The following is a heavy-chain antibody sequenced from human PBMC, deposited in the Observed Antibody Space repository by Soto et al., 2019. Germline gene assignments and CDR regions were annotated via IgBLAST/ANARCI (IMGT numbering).Heavy chain of an antibody. J-gene: IGHJ6*03. CDR1: CGLHRRSNW. Sequence: VGPPGAGPGPVEPSGDLFLTCPGSCGLHRRSNWWSLVRQAPGKGLGRIGVILHRGSTNHNPSLQSRVTISVDKSKNQFSLKLSSVTAADTAVYYCARDERSSWYITGMDVWGKGTTVTVSS. CDR3: ARDERSSWYITGMDV. D-gene: IGHD6-13*01. CDR2: ILHRGST. V-gene: IGHV4-4*02.